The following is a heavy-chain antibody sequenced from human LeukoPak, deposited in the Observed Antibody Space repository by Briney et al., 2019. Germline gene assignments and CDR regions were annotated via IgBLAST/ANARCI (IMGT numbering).Heavy chain of an antibody. Sequence: PGGSLRLSCAASGFTFSSYAMSWVRQAPGKGLEWVANIKQDGSEKYYVDSVKGRFTISRDNAKNSLYLQMNSLRAEDTAVYYCARYSGSYCWGQGTLVTVSS. CDR1: GFTFSSYA. CDR2: IKQDGSEK. D-gene: IGHD1-26*01. J-gene: IGHJ4*02. CDR3: ARYSGSYC. V-gene: IGHV3-7*01.